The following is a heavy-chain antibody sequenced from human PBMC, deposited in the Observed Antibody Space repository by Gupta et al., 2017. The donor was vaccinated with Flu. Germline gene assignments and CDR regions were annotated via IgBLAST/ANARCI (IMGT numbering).Heavy chain of an antibody. D-gene: IGHD3-3*01. Sequence: EVQLVQSGAEVKKPGESLKISCKGSGSSFTSYWIGWVRQMPGKGLEWMGIIYPGDSDTRYSPSFQGQVTISADKSISTAYLQWSSLKASDTAMYYCARSLGYYDFWSGYYKPDPPLYYYYGMDVWGQGTTVTVSS. CDR3: ARSLGYYDFWSGYYKPDPPLYYYYGMDV. V-gene: IGHV5-51*03. CDR1: GSSFTSYW. CDR2: IYPGDSDT. J-gene: IGHJ6*02.